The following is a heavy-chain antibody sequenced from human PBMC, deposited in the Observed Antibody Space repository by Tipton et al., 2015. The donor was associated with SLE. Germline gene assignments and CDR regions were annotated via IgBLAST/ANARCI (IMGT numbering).Heavy chain of an antibody. CDR2: VYYLGAT. V-gene: IGHV4-59*08. Sequence: TLSLTCTVSNGSINLYYWSWIRQSPGKGLEYIGHVYYLGATNYSPSFESRVAMSVDTSKNQFSLRLRSVTAADTAVYYCARGGFKELDAFDIWGQGTVVAVSS. CDR3: ARGGFKELDAFDI. CDR1: NGSINLYY. D-gene: IGHD1-7*01. J-gene: IGHJ3*02.